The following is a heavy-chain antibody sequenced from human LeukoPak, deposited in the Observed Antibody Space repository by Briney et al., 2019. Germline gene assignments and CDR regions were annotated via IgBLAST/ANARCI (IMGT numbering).Heavy chain of an antibody. V-gene: IGHV4-59*08. Sequence: PSETLSLTCSVSGGSISSYCWSWIRQPPGKGLEWIGYISYSGSTNYNPSLKSRVTISVDTSKNQFSLKLSSVTAADTAVYYCARQGGYNSPLAYWGQGTLVAVSS. CDR1: GGSISSYC. CDR3: ARQGGYNSPLAY. CDR2: ISYSGST. D-gene: IGHD5-24*01. J-gene: IGHJ4*02.